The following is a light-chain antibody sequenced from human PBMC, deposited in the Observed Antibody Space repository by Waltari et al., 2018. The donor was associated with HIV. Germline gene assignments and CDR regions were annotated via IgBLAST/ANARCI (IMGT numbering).Light chain of an antibody. CDR3: SSYAGSNVVV. V-gene: IGLV2-8*01. CDR2: EVS. Sequence: QSALTQPPSPSGSPGHSVPISCPGTRSDVGGYNYVSWYQQHPGKAPKLMIYEVSKRPSGVPDRFSGSKSGNTASLTVSGLQAEDEADYYCSSYAGSNVVVFGGGTKLTVL. CDR1: RSDVGGYNY. J-gene: IGLJ2*01.